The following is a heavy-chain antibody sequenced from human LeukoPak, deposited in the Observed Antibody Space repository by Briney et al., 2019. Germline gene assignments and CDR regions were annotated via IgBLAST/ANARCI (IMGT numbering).Heavy chain of an antibody. CDR1: GYSISSGYY. CDR3: ASQGPIYYYDSSGYNPDFDY. CDR2: ISHSGST. V-gene: IGHV4-38-2*02. D-gene: IGHD3-22*01. Sequence: SETLSLTCTVSGYSISSGYYWGWIRPPPGKGLEWIGSISHSGSTYYNPSLKSRVTISIDTSKNQFSLKLNSVTAADTAIYYCASQGPIYYYDSSGYNPDFDYWGQGTLVTVSS. J-gene: IGHJ4*02.